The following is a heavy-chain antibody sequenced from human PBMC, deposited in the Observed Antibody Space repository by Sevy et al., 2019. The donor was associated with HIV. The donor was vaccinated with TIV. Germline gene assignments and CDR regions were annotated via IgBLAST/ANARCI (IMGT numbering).Heavy chain of an antibody. J-gene: IGHJ3*01. D-gene: IGHD2-15*01. V-gene: IGHV3-23*01. CDR1: EITLSNYA. Sequence: GGSLRLSCAASEITLSNYAMNWVRQAPGRGLEWVSAISGSGGSTYYADSVKGRFTISRDNSKNTLSLQMHSLRVEDTAVYYCAKDRAVLVGDAFDLWGLGTMVTVSS. CDR2: ISGSGGST. CDR3: AKDRAVLVGDAFDL.